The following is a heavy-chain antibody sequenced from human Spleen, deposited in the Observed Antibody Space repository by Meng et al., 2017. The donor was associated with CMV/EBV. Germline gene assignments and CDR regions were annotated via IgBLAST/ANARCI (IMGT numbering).Heavy chain of an antibody. CDR3: ARNMAV. J-gene: IGHJ6*02. CDR2: IYYTGFT. CDR1: GGPAISDSYY. V-gene: IGHV4-61*03. Sequence: SETLSLTCTVSGGPAISDSYYWHWIRQPPGKGLEWIVNIYYTGFTNYNPSLESRVTISVDTSKNHFSLKLRSVTTADTSVYYCARNMAVWGQGTTVTVSS.